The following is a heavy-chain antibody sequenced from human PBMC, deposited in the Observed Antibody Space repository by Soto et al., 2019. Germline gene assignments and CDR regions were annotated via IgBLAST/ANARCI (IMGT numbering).Heavy chain of an antibody. V-gene: IGHV3-74*01. CDR2: INPDGSAT. D-gene: IGHD5-18*01. CDR3: GRGGSDSPMAPGY. CDR1: GFTFSSYW. Sequence: GGSLRLSCAASGFTFSSYWMHWVRQAPGKGLVWVSRINPDGSATNYADSVKGRFTISRDNARNTLYLQMNSLRAEDTAVFYCGRGGSDSPMAPGYWGQGTLVTVSS. J-gene: IGHJ4*02.